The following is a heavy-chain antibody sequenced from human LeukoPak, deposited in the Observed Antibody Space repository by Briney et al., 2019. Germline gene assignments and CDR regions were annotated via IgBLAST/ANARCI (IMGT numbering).Heavy chain of an antibody. D-gene: IGHD3-22*01. CDR2: IDYSGNT. CDR1: GVSISTYY. Sequence: SETLSLTCTVSGVSISTYYWTWIRQPPGKGLEWIGNIDYSGNTKYNPSLKSRVTISVDTSKNYFSLKLSSVTAADTAVYYCARWYYDSSGYRYFDYWGQGTLVIVSS. J-gene: IGHJ4*02. V-gene: IGHV4-59*12. CDR3: ARWYYDSSGYRYFDY.